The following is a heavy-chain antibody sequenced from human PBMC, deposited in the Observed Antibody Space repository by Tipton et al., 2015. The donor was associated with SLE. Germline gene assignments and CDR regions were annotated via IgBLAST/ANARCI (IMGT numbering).Heavy chain of an antibody. D-gene: IGHD1-1*01. CDR1: GGSFSGYY. CDR2: IYYSGSA. J-gene: IGHJ4*02. Sequence: TLSLTCAVYGGSFSGYYWSWIRQPPGKGLEWIGSIYYSGSAYYSPSLESRVTISVDTSKDQFSLKLSSVTAADTAIYFCARLGWYTPPDYWGQGTLVTVSS. V-gene: IGHV4-34*01. CDR3: ARLGWYTPPDY.